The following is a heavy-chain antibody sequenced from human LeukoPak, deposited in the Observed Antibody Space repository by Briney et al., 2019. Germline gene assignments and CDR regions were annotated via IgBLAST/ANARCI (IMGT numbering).Heavy chain of an antibody. J-gene: IGHJ3*02. CDR2: IYYSGST. Sequence: SETLSLTCTVSGGSISSYYWSWFRQPPGKGLEWIGYIYYSGSTNYNPSLKSRVTISVDTSKNQFSLKLSSVTAADTAVYYCARHAIGEDDYYDSSGYYSAFDIWGQGTMVTVSS. V-gene: IGHV4-59*08. CDR1: GGSISSYY. CDR3: ARHAIGEDDYYDSSGYYSAFDI. D-gene: IGHD3-22*01.